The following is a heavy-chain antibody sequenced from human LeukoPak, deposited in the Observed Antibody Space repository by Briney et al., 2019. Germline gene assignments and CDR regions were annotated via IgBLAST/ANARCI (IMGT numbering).Heavy chain of an antibody. D-gene: IGHD2-15*01. Sequence: GASVKVSCKASGGTFSSYAISWVRQAPGQGLEWMGGIIPIFGTANYAQKFQGRVTITTDESTSTAYMELSSLRSEDTAVYYCARAAGSGGSWGYYYYYMDVWGKGTTVTVSS. CDR3: ARAAGSGGSWGYYYYYMDV. CDR2: IIPIFGTA. J-gene: IGHJ6*03. CDR1: GGTFSSYA. V-gene: IGHV1-69*05.